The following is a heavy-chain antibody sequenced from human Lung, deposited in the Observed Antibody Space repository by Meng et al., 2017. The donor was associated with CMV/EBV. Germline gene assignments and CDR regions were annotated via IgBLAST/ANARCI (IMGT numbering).Heavy chain of an antibody. CDR3: ARTNYGSGGGFDY. Sequence: KASGYTFTSYDINWVRQATGQGLELMGWMSPNSGNTGYAQQFQGRVTITRHTAISTAYMELSSLRSEDTAVYYCARTNYGSGGGFDYWGQGTLVTVSS. D-gene: IGHD3-10*01. V-gene: IGHV1-8*03. CDR2: MSPNSGNT. J-gene: IGHJ4*02. CDR1: GYTFTSYD.